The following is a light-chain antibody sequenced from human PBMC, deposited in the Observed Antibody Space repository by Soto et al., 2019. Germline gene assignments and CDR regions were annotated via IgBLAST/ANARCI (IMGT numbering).Light chain of an antibody. Sequence: QSALTQPASVSGSPGQSITISCTGTSSDVGGHNFVSWYQHHPGKAPKLMIYEVTHGPSGISARFSGSKSGNTASLTISGLQAEDEADYYCNSYTSTFTWVFGGGTQLTVL. J-gene: IGLJ3*02. CDR2: EVT. CDR3: NSYTSTFTWV. V-gene: IGLV2-14*01. CDR1: SSDVGGHNF.